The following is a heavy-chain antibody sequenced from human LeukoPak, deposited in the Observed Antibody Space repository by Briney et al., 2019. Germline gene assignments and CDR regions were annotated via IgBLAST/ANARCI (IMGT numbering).Heavy chain of an antibody. Sequence: SETLSLTCAVYGGSFSGYYWGWIRQPPGKGLEWIGSIYYSGSTYYNPSLKSRVTISVDTSKNQFSLKLSSVTAADTAVYYCARGRSRYYYGSGSYRYNWFDPWGQGTLVTVSS. D-gene: IGHD3-10*01. J-gene: IGHJ5*02. CDR2: IYYSGST. V-gene: IGHV4-34*01. CDR3: ARGRSRYYYGSGSYRYNWFDP. CDR1: GGSFSGYY.